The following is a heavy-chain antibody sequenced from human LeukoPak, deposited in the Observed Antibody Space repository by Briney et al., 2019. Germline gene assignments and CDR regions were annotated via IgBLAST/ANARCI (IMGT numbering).Heavy chain of an antibody. J-gene: IGHJ6*03. Sequence: SQTPSLTCTVSGGSISSGGYYWSWIRQHPGKGLEWIGYIYYSGSTYYNPSLKSRVTISVDTSKNQFSLKLSSVTAADTAVYYCARFPVYYYYMDVWGKGTTVTVSS. CDR1: GGSISSGGYY. CDR3: ARFPVYYYYMDV. V-gene: IGHV4-31*03. CDR2: IYYSGST.